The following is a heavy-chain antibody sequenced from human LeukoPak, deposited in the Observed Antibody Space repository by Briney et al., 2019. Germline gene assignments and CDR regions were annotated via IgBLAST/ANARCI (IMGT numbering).Heavy chain of an antibody. CDR2: ISWNSGSI. CDR1: GFIFDDYA. Sequence: AGGSLRLSCGASGFIFDDYAMHWVRQAPGKGLEWVSGISWNSGSIGYADSVKGRFTISRDNAKNSLYLQMNSLRAEDTALYYCVKVPHHDYGDRNDYDYWGQGTLVTVSS. V-gene: IGHV3-9*01. D-gene: IGHD4-17*01. CDR3: VKVPHHDYGDRNDYDY. J-gene: IGHJ4*02.